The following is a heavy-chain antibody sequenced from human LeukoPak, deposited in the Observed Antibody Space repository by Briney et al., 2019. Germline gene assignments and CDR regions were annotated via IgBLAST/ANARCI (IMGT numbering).Heavy chain of an antibody. CDR2: INPNSGGT. Sequence: ASVKVSCKASGYTFTGYYMHWVRQAPGQGLEWMGRINPNSGGTNYAQKFQGRVTMTRDTSISTAYMELSRLRSDDTAVYYCARLSVDTAMVAAFDIRGQGTMVTVSS. CDR1: GYTFTGYY. V-gene: IGHV1-2*06. J-gene: IGHJ3*02. CDR3: ARLSVDTAMVAAFDI. D-gene: IGHD5-18*01.